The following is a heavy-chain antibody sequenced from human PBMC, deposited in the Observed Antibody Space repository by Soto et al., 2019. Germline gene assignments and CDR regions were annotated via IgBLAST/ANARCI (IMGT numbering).Heavy chain of an antibody. Sequence: GGSLRLSCAASGFTFSSYDMHWVRQATGKGLEWVSAIGTAGDTYYPGSVKGRFTISRENAKNSLYLQMNSLRAEDTAVYYCARGVSSIGYYEYYYYYYGMAVWGQGTTVTVSS. CDR1: GFTFSSYD. CDR2: IGTAGDT. D-gene: IGHD3-22*01. CDR3: ARGVSSIGYYEYYYYYYGMAV. V-gene: IGHV3-13*01. J-gene: IGHJ6*02.